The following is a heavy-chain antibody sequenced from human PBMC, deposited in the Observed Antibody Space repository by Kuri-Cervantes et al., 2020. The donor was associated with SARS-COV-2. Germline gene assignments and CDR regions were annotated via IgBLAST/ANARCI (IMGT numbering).Heavy chain of an antibody. D-gene: IGHD3-22*01. Sequence: GGSLRLSCKASGYTFTGYYMHWVRQAPGQGLEWMGGIIPIFAKANYAQKFQGRVTITADQSTSTAYMELSSLRSEDTAVYYCARGPGLSDSRGYYYFYWGQGTLVTVSS. CDR2: IIPIFAKA. J-gene: IGHJ4*02. CDR3: ARGPGLSDSRGYYYFY. V-gene: IGHV1-69*01. CDR1: GYTFTGYY.